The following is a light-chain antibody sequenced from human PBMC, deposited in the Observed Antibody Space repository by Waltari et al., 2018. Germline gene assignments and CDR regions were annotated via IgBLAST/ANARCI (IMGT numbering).Light chain of an antibody. CDR2: HVT. CDR1: SSDIGGYNY. CDR3: NSYTSSSSVV. Sequence: QSALTQPASVSGSPGQSITISCTGTSSDIGGYNYVSWYQQHPGKAPKLMIYHVTNRPSGVSDRVSGSKSGNTASLTISGLEAEDEADYYCNSYTSSSSVVFGGGTKLTVL. J-gene: IGLJ2*01. V-gene: IGLV2-14*03.